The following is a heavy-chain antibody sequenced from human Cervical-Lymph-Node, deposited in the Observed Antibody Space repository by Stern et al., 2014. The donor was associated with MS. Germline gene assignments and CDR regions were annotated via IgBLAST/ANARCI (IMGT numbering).Heavy chain of an antibody. CDR2: VIPMFATS. CDR1: GGTFSNYA. D-gene: IGHD2-15*01. J-gene: IGHJ4*02. CDR3: TRGEEAAFDY. Sequence: QVQLVQSGAEVKKPGSSVKVSCKASGGTFSNYAFNWVRQAPGQGLEWMGGVIPMFATSNYAQKFQGRVTITADESTSTTYMEVSSLTSEDTAVYYCTRGEEAAFDYWGQGTLVTVSS. V-gene: IGHV1-69*12.